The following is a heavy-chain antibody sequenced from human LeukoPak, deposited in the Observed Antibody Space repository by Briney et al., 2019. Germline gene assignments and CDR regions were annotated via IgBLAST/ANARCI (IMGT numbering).Heavy chain of an antibody. J-gene: IGHJ4*02. CDR2: ITGRGGNT. CDR1: GFPFSSFA. D-gene: IGHD3-10*01. Sequence: GGSLRLPCAASGFPFSSFAVLWAPHAPGKGREWVSAITGRGGNTYDADSVKGRLPISRDSSKNTLYLQMNRLRAEDTAVYYCARTSTLNYYGSGSYYNVFGYFDYWGQGTLVTVSS. V-gene: IGHV3-23*01. CDR3: ARTSTLNYYGSGSYYNVFGYFDY.